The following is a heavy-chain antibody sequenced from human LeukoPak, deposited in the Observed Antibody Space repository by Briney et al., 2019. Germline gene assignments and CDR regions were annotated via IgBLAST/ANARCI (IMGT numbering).Heavy chain of an antibody. CDR1: GGSFSGYY. V-gene: IGHV4-34*01. Sequence: SETLSLTCAVYGGSFSGYYWSWIRQPPGKGLEWIGEINHSGSTNYNPSLKSRVTISVDTSKNQFSLKLTSVTAADTSVYYCAATSGPFDYWGQGTLVTVSS. CDR2: INHSGST. CDR3: AATSGPFDY. J-gene: IGHJ4*02. D-gene: IGHD5-12*01.